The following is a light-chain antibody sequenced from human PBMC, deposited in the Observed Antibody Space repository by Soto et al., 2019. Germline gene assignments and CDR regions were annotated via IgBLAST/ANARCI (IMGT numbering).Light chain of an antibody. J-gene: IGKJ4*01. CDR3: QQYNNWPPPLT. Sequence: EIVMTQSPATLSVSPGERATLSCRASQSVSSNLAWYQQKPGQAPRLLIYGAFTRATGIPARFSGSGSGTEITLTISSLQSEDFAVYYCQQYNNWPPPLTFGGGTKVVIK. V-gene: IGKV3-15*01. CDR1: QSVSSN. CDR2: GAF.